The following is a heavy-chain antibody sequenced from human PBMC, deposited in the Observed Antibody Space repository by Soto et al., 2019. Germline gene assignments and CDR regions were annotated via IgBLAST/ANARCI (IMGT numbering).Heavy chain of an antibody. J-gene: IGHJ4*02. CDR3: ARGPHYSESGSPSWSTAD. CDR1: GYTFISYG. D-gene: IGHD3-10*01. V-gene: IGHV1-18*04. CDR2: ISAYNGNT. Sequence: QVQLVQSGAEVKSPGASVKVSCKTAGYTFISYGITWVRQAPGQGLEWMGWISAYNGNTKYAQKFQGRVTMTTDTSTSTAYMELRSLRSDDTAVYFCARGPHYSESGSPSWSTADWGQGTLVTVS.